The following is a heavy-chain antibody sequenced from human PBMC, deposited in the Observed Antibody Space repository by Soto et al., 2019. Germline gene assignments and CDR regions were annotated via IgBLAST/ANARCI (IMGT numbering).Heavy chain of an antibody. Sequence: EVQLLESGGGLVQPGGSLRLSCAASGFTFSSYAMRWVRQAPGKGLEWVSAISGSGGSTYYADSVKGRFTISRDNSKNALYLQMNSLRAEDTAVYYCARRGSGSYYDYWGQGTLVTFSS. CDR2: ISGSGGST. J-gene: IGHJ4*02. V-gene: IGHV3-23*01. D-gene: IGHD1-26*01. CDR1: GFTFSSYA. CDR3: ARRGSGSYYDY.